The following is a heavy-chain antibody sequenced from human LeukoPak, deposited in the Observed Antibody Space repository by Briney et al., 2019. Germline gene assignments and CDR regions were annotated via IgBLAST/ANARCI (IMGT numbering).Heavy chain of an antibody. CDR1: GGSISSGDYY. Sequence: PSETLSLTCTVSGGSISSGDYYWSWIRQPPGKGLEWIGEINHSGSTNYNPSLKSRVTISVDTSKNQFSLKLSSVTAADTAVYYCARGTHRVYYYGMDVWGQGTTVTVSS. CDR2: INHSGST. CDR3: ARGTHRVYYYGMDV. D-gene: IGHD1/OR15-1a*01. V-gene: IGHV4-39*07. J-gene: IGHJ6*02.